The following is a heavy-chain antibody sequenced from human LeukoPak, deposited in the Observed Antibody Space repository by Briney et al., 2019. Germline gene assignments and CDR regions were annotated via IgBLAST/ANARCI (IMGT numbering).Heavy chain of an antibody. Sequence: PSETLSLTCTVSGGSISSYYWSWIRQPAGKGLEWIGRIYTSGSTNYNPSLKSRVTMSVDTSKNQFSLKLSSVTAADTAVYYCASVPYCSSTSCHDIRPQGAFDIWGQGTMVTVSS. J-gene: IGHJ3*02. D-gene: IGHD2-2*01. V-gene: IGHV4-4*07. CDR2: IYTSGST. CDR1: GGSISSYY. CDR3: ASVPYCSSTSCHDIRPQGAFDI.